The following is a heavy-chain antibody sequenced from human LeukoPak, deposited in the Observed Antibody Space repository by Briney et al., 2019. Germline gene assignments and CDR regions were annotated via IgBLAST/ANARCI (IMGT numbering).Heavy chain of an antibody. CDR1: GFRFSSYG. J-gene: IGHJ4*02. CDR3: ARAPTVLVGYCSSSSCQADY. Sequence: GGSLRLSCVASGFRFSSYGLHWVRQAPGEGLEWVSAISSSSSYIYYADSVKGRFTISRDNAENSLYLQMNSLRVEDTAVYYCARAPTVLVGYCSSSSCQADYWGQGTLVTVSS. V-gene: IGHV3-21*01. D-gene: IGHD2-2*01. CDR2: ISSSSSYI.